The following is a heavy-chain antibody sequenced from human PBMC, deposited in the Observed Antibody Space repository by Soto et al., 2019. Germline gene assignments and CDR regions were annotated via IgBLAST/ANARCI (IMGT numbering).Heavy chain of an antibody. CDR3: AREGDHYYSDY. CDR1: GGSISIDGHS. V-gene: IGHV4-30-2*03. Sequence: LSLTCAASGGSISIDGHSWSWIRQPPGKGLEWIGNIYHSGSTHYNPSLRSRITISVDTFRNQFSLKLTSMTAADTAVYYCAREGDHYYSDYWGQGTVVTVSS. J-gene: IGHJ4*02. CDR2: IYHSGST. D-gene: IGHD2-21*02.